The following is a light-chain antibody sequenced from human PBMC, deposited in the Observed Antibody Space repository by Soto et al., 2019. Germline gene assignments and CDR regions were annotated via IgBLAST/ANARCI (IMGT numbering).Light chain of an antibody. Sequence: EIVLTHSPAILSLSPGERATLSSRASQSISRSLAWYQQKPGQAPRLLISDASTRATGIPARFSGSGSGTEFTLTISRLEPEDFAVFYCQHYDSLPITFGQGTRLEIK. CDR3: QHYDSLPIT. J-gene: IGKJ5*01. CDR1: QSISRS. CDR2: DAS. V-gene: IGKV3-15*01.